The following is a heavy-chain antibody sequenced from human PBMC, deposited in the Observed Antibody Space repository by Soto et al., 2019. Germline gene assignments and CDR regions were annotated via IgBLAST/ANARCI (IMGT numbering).Heavy chain of an antibody. Sequence: HPGGSLRLSCAASGFTFDDYAMHWVRQAPGKGLEWVSGISWNSGSIGYADSVKGRFTISRDNAKNSLYLQMNSLRAEDTALYYCAKDKNGGIAARRYYYGMDVWGQGTTVTVSS. CDR2: ISWNSGSI. CDR3: AKDKNGGIAARRYYYGMDV. CDR1: GFTFDDYA. J-gene: IGHJ6*02. V-gene: IGHV3-9*01. D-gene: IGHD6-6*01.